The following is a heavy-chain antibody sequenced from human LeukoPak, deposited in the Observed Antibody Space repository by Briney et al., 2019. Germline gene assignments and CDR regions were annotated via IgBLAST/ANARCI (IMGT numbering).Heavy chain of an antibody. Sequence: PSETLSLTCTVSGGSISSSSYYWGWIRQPPGTGLEWIGSIYYSGSTYYNPSLKSRVTISVDTSKNQFSLKLSSVTAADTAVYYCARVTIFGVVILMYYFDYWGQGTLVTVSS. CDR3: ARVTIFGVVILMYYFDY. CDR2: IYYSGST. J-gene: IGHJ4*02. CDR1: GGSISSSSYY. D-gene: IGHD3-3*01. V-gene: IGHV4-39*07.